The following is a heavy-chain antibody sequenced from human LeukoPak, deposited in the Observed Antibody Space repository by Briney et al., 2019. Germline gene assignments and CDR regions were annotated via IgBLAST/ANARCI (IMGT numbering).Heavy chain of an antibody. CDR3: ATAGNYRFDY. Sequence: GGSLRLSCAGSGFIFSSTWMHWVRQAPGEGLVWVSRINSDGSTINYADSMKGRLTISRDNAKNTLYLQMNSLRVEDTALYFCATAGNYRFDYWGQGTLVTVSS. CDR1: GFIFSSTW. CDR2: INSDGSTI. V-gene: IGHV3-74*01. D-gene: IGHD1-7*01. J-gene: IGHJ4*02.